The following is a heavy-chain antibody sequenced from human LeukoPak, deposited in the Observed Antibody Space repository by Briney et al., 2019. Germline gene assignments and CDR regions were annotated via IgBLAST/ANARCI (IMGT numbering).Heavy chain of an antibody. Sequence: GASVKVSCKASGYTFTDYYMHWVQQAPGKGLEWMGRVDPEDGETIYAEKFQGRVTITADTSTDAAYMELSSLRSEDTAVYYCATSPRYYDSSGLNYWGQGTLVTVSS. CDR3: ATSPRYYDSSGLNY. CDR2: VDPEDGET. V-gene: IGHV1-69-2*01. D-gene: IGHD3-22*01. J-gene: IGHJ4*02. CDR1: GYTFTDYY.